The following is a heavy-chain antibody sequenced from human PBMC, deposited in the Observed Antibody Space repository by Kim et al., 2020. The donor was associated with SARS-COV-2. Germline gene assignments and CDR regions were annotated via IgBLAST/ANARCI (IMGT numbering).Heavy chain of an antibody. CDR3: ARRERYRSGWDVAVFYYAMDV. V-gene: IGHV4-39*01. CDR2: AYYIGNT. Sequence: SETLSLTCTVSGGSLSSGSYYWGWIRQPPGKGLEWIGNAYYIGNTYYNPSLKSRVTISVDTSKNQFSLKLGSVTAADTAVYYCARRERYRSGWDVAVFYYAMDVWGKGTTVTVSS. J-gene: IGHJ6*04. CDR1: GGSLSSGSYY. D-gene: IGHD6-19*01.